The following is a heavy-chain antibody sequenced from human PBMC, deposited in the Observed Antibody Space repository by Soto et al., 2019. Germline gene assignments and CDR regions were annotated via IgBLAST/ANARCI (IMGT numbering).Heavy chain of an antibody. D-gene: IGHD4-17*01. J-gene: IGHJ4*02. CDR2: ISSSSSYT. V-gene: IGHV3-11*06. CDR1: GFTFSDYY. CDR3: ARVSLYGDYDYFDY. Sequence: QVQLVESGGGLVKPGGSLRLSCAASGFTFSDYYMSWIRQAPGKGLEWVSYISSSSSYTNYADSVKGRFTISRDNAKNSLYLQMNSLRAEDTAVYYCARVSLYGDYDYFDYWGQRTLVTVSS.